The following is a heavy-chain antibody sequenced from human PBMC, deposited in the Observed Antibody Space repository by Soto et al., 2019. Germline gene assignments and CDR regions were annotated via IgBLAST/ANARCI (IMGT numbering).Heavy chain of an antibody. Sequence: EEQLVESGGGLVQPGGSLRLSCAASGFTFSGHWMHWVRQAPGKGLVWVSRISGDGSITSYADSVWGRFTISRDNAKNTLSLQMDSLRAEDTAVYYCARALDSSGYSDNSFDPWGQGTLVTVSS. V-gene: IGHV3-74*01. CDR2: ISGDGSIT. CDR1: GFTFSGHW. D-gene: IGHD3-22*01. CDR3: ARALDSSGYSDNSFDP. J-gene: IGHJ5*02.